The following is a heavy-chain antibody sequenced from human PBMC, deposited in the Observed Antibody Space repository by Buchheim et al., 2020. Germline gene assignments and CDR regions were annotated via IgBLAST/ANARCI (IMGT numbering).Heavy chain of an antibody. V-gene: IGHV3-23*01. CDR1: GFTFSSYA. Sequence: EVQLLESGGGLVQPGGSLRLSCAASGFTFSSYAMSWVRQAPGKGLEWVSAISGSGGSTYYADSVKGRFTISRDNSKNTLYLQMNSLRAEDTAVYYCAKDLAPGRLHSSSWYFAVYGMDVWGQGTT. J-gene: IGHJ6*02. CDR3: AKDLAPGRLHSSSWYFAVYGMDV. CDR2: ISGSGGST. D-gene: IGHD6-13*01.